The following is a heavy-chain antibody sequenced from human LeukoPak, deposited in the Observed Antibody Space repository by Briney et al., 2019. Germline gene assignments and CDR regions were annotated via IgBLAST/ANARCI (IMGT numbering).Heavy chain of an antibody. J-gene: IGHJ4*02. CDR3: AKEFSSSWYYYFDY. V-gene: IGHV3-23*01. D-gene: IGHD6-13*01. Sequence: GGSLRLSCAASEFTISSYAVSWVRQAPGKGLEWVSAISGSGGTTYYTDSVKGRFTISRDNSKNTLYLQMNSLRAEDTAVYYCAKEFSSSWYYYFDYWGQGTLVTVSS. CDR2: ISGSGGTT. CDR1: EFTISSYA.